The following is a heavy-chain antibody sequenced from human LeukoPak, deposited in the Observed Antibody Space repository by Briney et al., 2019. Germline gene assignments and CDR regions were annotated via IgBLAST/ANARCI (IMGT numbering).Heavy chain of an antibody. CDR3: ARWCSGGSCYSDWFDP. J-gene: IGHJ5*02. D-gene: IGHD2-15*01. Sequence: GESLKISCKGSGSSFTSYWIGWVRQMPGKGLEWMGIIYPGDSDTRYSPSFQGQVTISADKSISTAYLQWSSLKASDTAMYYCARWCSGGSCYSDWFDPWGQGTLVTVSS. V-gene: IGHV5-51*01. CDR1: GSSFTSYW. CDR2: IYPGDSDT.